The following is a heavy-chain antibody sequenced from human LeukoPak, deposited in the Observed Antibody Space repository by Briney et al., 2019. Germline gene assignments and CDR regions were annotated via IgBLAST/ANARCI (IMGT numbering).Heavy chain of an antibody. CDR1: GFTFSSYG. CDR3: AKSRTGLDVFDI. V-gene: IGHV3-33*06. D-gene: IGHD3/OR15-3a*01. CDR2: IWYDGTTK. Sequence: GGSLRLSCAASGFTFSSYGMHWVRQAPGKGLEWVAIIWYDGTTKYYADSVKGRFTLSRDNSKNTMFLQMNSLRAEDTAVYYCAKSRTGLDVFDIWGKGTKVPVSS. J-gene: IGHJ3*02.